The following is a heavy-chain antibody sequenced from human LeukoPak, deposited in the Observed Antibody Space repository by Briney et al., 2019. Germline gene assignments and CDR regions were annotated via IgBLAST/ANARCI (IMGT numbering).Heavy chain of an antibody. J-gene: IGHJ4*02. CDR1: GYTLTELS. CDR3: ATAGTTAYYFDY. Sequence: ASVKVSCKVSGYTLTELSMHWVRQAPGKGLEWMGGFDPEDGETIYAQKFQGRVTMTEDTSTDTAYMELSSLRSEDTAVYYCATAGTTAYYFDYWGQGTLVTVSS. CDR2: FDPEDGET. V-gene: IGHV1-24*01. D-gene: IGHD1-1*01.